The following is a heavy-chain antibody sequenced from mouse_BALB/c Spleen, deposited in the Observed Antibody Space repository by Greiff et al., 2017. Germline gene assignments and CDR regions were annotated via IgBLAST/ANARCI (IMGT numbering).Heavy chain of an antibody. CDR2: ISSGGSYT. CDR1: GFSFSSYT. Sequence: DVLLLESGGGLVKPGGSLKLSCAASGFSFSSYTMSWVRQTPGKRLEWVATISSGGSYTYYPDIVKGRFTISRDNAKNTLYLQMSSLKSEDTAMYYCTRDGDYYWDYWGQGTTLTVSS. V-gene: IGHV5-6-4*01. J-gene: IGHJ2*01. D-gene: IGHD1-1*01. CDR3: TRDGDYYWDY.